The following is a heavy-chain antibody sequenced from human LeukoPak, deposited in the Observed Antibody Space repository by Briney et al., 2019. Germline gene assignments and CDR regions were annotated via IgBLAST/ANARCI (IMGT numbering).Heavy chain of an antibody. D-gene: IGHD3-10*01. CDR1: GYTFTSYG. J-gene: IGHJ5*02. CDR3: ARDQKLNYYGSGSYYSNWFDP. Sequence: ASVKVPCKASGYTFTSYGISWVRQAPGQGLEWMGWISAYNGNTNYAQKLQGRVTMTTDTSTSTAYMELRSLRSDDTAVYYCARDQKLNYYGSGSYYSNWFDPWGQGTLVTVSS. V-gene: IGHV1-18*01. CDR2: ISAYNGNT.